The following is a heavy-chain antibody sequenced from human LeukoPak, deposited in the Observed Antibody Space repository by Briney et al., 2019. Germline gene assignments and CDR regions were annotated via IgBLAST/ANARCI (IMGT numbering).Heavy chain of an antibody. D-gene: IGHD3-10*01. CDR2: ISGSGGST. Sequence: PGGSLRLSCAASGFTFSSYAMSWVRQAPGKGLEWVSAISGSGGSTYYADSVKGRFTISRDNSKNTLYLQMNSLRAEDTAVYYCAKAHTLWFGEFHSVGVHGMDVWGQGTTVTVSS. J-gene: IGHJ6*02. V-gene: IGHV3-23*01. CDR1: GFTFSSYA. CDR3: AKAHTLWFGEFHSVGVHGMDV.